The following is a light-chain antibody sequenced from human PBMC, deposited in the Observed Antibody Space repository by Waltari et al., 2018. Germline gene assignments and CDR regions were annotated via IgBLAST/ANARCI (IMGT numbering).Light chain of an antibody. V-gene: IGKV4-1*01. CDR1: HSVLSILNNNPY. J-gene: IGKJ4*01. CDR2: WAF. Sequence: DIVMTQSPDSLAVSLGERTTINCTSSHSVLSILNNNPYLAWYKQKPGQPPKLLIYWAFTRESGVPDRCSGSGSGTDFTLTISSLQAEDVAVYYCQQYYTAPLTFGGGTKVEIK. CDR3: QQYYTAPLT.